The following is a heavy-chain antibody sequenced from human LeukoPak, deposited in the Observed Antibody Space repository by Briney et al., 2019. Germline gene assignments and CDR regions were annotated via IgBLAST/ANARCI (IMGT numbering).Heavy chain of an antibody. CDR3: ARDPDYYYDSSGAPMGGYFDY. CDR2: IYYSGNT. J-gene: IGHJ4*02. D-gene: IGHD3-22*01. Sequence: SETLSLTCTVSGVSISSSNSYWGWIRQPPGKGLEWIGSIYYSGNTYYNASLKSQVSISIDTFKNQFSLKLSSVTAADTAVYYCARDPDYYYDSSGAPMGGYFDYWGQGTLVTVSS. V-gene: IGHV4-39*07. CDR1: GVSISSSNSY.